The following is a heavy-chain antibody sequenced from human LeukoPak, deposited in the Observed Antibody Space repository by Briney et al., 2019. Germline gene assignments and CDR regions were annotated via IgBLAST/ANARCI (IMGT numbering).Heavy chain of an antibody. J-gene: IGHJ4*02. CDR1: GFTFNSYW. Sequence: GSLRLSCVASGFTFNSYWMSWVRQPLGKGLEWVANIKEDGSEEYYVDSVKGRFTISRDNAKNSLLLQMNSLRAEDTAVYFCARLYDDCTRSTCLWYFDYWGQGALVTVPS. CDR3: ARLYDDCTRSTCLWYFDY. D-gene: IGHD2/OR15-2a*01. V-gene: IGHV3-7*01. CDR2: IKEDGSEE.